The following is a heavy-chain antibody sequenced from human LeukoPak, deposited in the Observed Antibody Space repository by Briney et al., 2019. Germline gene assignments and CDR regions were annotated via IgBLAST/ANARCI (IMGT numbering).Heavy chain of an antibody. V-gene: IGHV4-34*01. CDR3: ARHDGDSISY. D-gene: IGHD4-17*01. CDR2: INHSGST. Sequence: KASETLSLTCAVYGGSFSGYYWSWIRQPPGKGLEWIGEINHSGSTNYNPSLKSRVTISVDTSKNQFSLKLSSVTAADTAVYYCARHDGDSISYWGQGTLVTVSS. CDR1: GGSFSGYY. J-gene: IGHJ4*02.